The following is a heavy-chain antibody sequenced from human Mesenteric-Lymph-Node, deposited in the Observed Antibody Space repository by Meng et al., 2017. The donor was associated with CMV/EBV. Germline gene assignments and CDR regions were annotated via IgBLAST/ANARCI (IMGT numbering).Heavy chain of an antibody. Sequence: FTVTSYAMSWVRQAPWKGLEWVSAISGSGGSTYYADSVKGRFTISSANSQPTLSLQMNRLRAADPAVYYCAPSLPYYSDRSGYYVDYWGQGTLVTVSS. V-gene: IGHV3-23*01. D-gene: IGHD3-22*01. CDR3: APSLPYYSDRSGYYVDY. CDR2: ISGSGGST. CDR1: FTVTSYA. J-gene: IGHJ4*02.